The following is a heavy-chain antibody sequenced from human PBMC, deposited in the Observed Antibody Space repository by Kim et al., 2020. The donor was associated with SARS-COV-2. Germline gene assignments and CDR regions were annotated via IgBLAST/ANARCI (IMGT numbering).Heavy chain of an antibody. CDR2: IKHDGGEK. D-gene: IGHD6-13*01. J-gene: IGHJ2*01. Sequence: GGSLRLSCAASGFSFSSYWMGWVRQAPGKGLAWVANIKHDGGEKYYVDSVKCRFSISRDNAKNSLYLQMNSLRAEDTAVYYCARKFTTSWYENWYFDLWGRGTLVTVSS. V-gene: IGHV3-7*03. CDR1: GFSFSSYW. CDR3: ARKFTTSWYENWYFDL.